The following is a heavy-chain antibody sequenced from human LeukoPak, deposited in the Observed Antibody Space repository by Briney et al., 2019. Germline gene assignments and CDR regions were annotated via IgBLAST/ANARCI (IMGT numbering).Heavy chain of an antibody. D-gene: IGHD3-22*01. CDR2: ISGSGGST. CDR1: GFTFSSYA. CDR3: AKRYYYDSSGYPADY. Sequence: GGSLRLSCAASGFTFSSYAMSWVRQAPGKGLEWVSAISGSGGSTYYADSVKGRFTISRDNSKNTLYLQMNSLRAEDTAVYYCAKRYYYDSSGYPADYWGQGTLVTVSS. V-gene: IGHV3-23*01. J-gene: IGHJ4*02.